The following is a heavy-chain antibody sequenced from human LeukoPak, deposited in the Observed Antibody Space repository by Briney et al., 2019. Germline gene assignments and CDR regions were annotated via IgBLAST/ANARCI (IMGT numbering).Heavy chain of an antibody. CDR3: AKAYSSSWYGAFDI. J-gene: IGHJ3*02. V-gene: IGHV3-23*01. Sequence: PGESLRLPCAASGFTFSSYAMSWVRQAPGKGLEWVSGISAGGGSTYYADSVKGRFTISRDNSKNTLYLQMNSLRAEDTAVYYCAKAYSSSWYGAFDIWGQGTMVTVSS. CDR1: GFTFSSYA. CDR2: ISAGGGST. D-gene: IGHD6-13*01.